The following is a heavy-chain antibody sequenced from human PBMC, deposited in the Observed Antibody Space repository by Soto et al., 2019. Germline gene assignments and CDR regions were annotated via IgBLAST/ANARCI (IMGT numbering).Heavy chain of an antibody. CDR2: IYYSGST. J-gene: IGHJ6*02. V-gene: IGHV4-39*01. CDR3: ATLAAAGGDYYYYGMDV. Sequence: SETLSLTCTVSGGSISSSSYYWGWIRQPPGKGLEWIGSIYYSGSTYYNPSLKSRVTISVDTSKNQFSLKLSSVTAADTAVYYCATLAAAGGDYYYYGMDVWGQGTTVT. CDR1: GGSISSSSYY. D-gene: IGHD6-13*01.